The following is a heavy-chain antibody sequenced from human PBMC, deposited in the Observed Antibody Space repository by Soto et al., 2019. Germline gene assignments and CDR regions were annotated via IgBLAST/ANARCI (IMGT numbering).Heavy chain of an antibody. Sequence: PGGSLRLSCAASGFTFSSYAMHWVRQAPGKGLEWVAVISYDGSNKYYADSVKGRFTISRDNSKNTLYLQMNSLRAEDTAVYYCARDDSAAVAGTYYYYGMDVWGHGNTVT. J-gene: IGHJ6*02. V-gene: IGHV3-30-3*01. CDR1: GFTFSSYA. CDR3: ARDDSAAVAGTYYYYGMDV. CDR2: ISYDGSNK. D-gene: IGHD6-19*01.